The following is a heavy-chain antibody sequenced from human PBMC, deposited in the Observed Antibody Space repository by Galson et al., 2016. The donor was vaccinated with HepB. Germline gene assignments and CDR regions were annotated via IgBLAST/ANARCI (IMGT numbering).Heavy chain of an antibody. J-gene: IGHJ4*02. D-gene: IGHD6-13*01. Sequence: GSTYYNPSLKSRVTISVDTSKNQFSLKLSSVTAADTAVYYCARGSLWYDYWGQGTLVTVSS. CDR2: GST. CDR3: ARGSLWYDY. V-gene: IGHV4-30-2*04.